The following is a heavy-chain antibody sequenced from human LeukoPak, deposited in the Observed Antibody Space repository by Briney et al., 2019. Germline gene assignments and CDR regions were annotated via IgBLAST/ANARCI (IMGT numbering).Heavy chain of an antibody. CDR3: AKAGYFDHNYGMDV. CDR1: GFTFSSYG. D-gene: IGHD3-9*01. J-gene: IGHJ6*02. Sequence: GGSLRLSCAASGFTFSSYGIHWVRQAPGKGLEWVAVISYDGSNKYYADSVKGRFTISRDNSKNTLYLQMNSLRAEDTAVYYCAKAGYFDHNYGMDVWGQGTTVTVSS. V-gene: IGHV3-30*18. CDR2: ISYDGSNK.